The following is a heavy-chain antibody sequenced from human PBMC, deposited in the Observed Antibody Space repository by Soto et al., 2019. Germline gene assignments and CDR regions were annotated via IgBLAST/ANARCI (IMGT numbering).Heavy chain of an antibody. Sequence: QVQLVQSGAEVKKPGSSVKVSCKASGGTFSSYAISWVRQAPGQGLEWMGGIIPISGTANYAQKFQDRVTITADESTSTAYMELSSLRSEDTAVYYCARVQIIAAAAVLGNYGMDVWGQGATVTVSS. V-gene: IGHV1-69*12. CDR1: GGTFSSYA. D-gene: IGHD6-13*01. CDR2: IIPISGTA. CDR3: ARVQIIAAAAVLGNYGMDV. J-gene: IGHJ6*02.